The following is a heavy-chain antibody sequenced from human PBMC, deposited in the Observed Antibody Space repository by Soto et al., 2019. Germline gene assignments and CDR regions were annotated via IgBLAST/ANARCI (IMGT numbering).Heavy chain of an antibody. CDR2: IIPIPGTA. J-gene: IGHJ6*02. Sequence: GASLKVSCKSSGGPFGSYGMSWVRQAPGQGLEWMGGIIPIPGTANYAQKFQGRVTIAADESTSTAYMELSSLRSEDTAVYYCARSQGSSTSLEIYYYYYYGMDVWGQGTTVTVSS. CDR1: GGPFGSYG. D-gene: IGHD2-2*01. CDR3: ARSQGSSTSLEIYYYYYYGMDV. V-gene: IGHV1-69*13.